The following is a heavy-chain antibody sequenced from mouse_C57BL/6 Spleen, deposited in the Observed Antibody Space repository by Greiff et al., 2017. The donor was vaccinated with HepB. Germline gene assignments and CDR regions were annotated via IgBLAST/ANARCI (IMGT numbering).Heavy chain of an antibody. Sequence: QVQLKQSGAELVKPGASVKLSCKASGYTFTSYWMQWVKQRPGQGLEWIGEIDPSDSYTNYNQKFKGKATLTVDTSSSTAYMQLSSLTSEDSAVYYCARDGNFDYWGQGTTLTVSS. CDR3: ARDGNFDY. V-gene: IGHV1-50*01. CDR2: IDPSDSYT. J-gene: IGHJ2*01. CDR1: GYTFTSYW. D-gene: IGHD2-1*01.